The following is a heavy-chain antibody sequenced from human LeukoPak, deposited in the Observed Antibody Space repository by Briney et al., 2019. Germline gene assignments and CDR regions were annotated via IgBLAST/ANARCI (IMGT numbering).Heavy chain of an antibody. J-gene: IGHJ4*02. D-gene: IGHD4-17*01. CDR1: GFTFTGYA. V-gene: IGHV3-48*03. CDR2: ISSSGTVI. Sequence: GESLRLSCAASGFTFTGYAMNWVRQAPGKGLEWVSYISSSGTVIYFSDSVKGRFPISRDNAKNSLYLEMNSLRVEDTSVYYCARGAYGDYYFDYWGQGTLVTVPS. CDR3: ARGAYGDYYFDY.